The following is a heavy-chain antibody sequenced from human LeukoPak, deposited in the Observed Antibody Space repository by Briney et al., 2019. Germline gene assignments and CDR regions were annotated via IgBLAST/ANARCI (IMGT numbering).Heavy chain of an antibody. D-gene: IGHD3-22*01. Sequence: GGSLRLSCAASGFTFSSYAMSWVRQAPGKGLEWGSAISGSGGSTYYADSVKGRFTISRDNSKNTLYLQMNSLRAEDTAVYYCAKAMIVVVIQGGLDYWGQGTLVTVSS. V-gene: IGHV3-23*01. CDR2: ISGSGGST. CDR3: AKAMIVVVIQGGLDY. J-gene: IGHJ4*02. CDR1: GFTFSSYA.